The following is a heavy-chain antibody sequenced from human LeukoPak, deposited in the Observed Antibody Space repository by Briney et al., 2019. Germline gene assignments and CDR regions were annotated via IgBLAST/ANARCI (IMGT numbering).Heavy chain of an antibody. CDR1: GDSISSSSYY. J-gene: IGHJ5*02. CDR3: ARHYYGSGINWFDP. Sequence: SETLSLTCTVSGDSISSSSYYWVWIRQPPGQELVWTGSIYNSGSTYYNPSLKSRVTISVDTSKNQFSLNLYSVTAADTAVYYCARHYYGSGINWFDPWGQGTLVTVSS. D-gene: IGHD3-10*01. CDR2: IYNSGST. V-gene: IGHV4-39*01.